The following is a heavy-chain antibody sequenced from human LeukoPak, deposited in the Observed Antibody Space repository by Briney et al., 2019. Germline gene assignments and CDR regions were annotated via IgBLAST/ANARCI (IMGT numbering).Heavy chain of an antibody. CDR2: ISGIGST. Sequence: SETLSLTCTVSSGSVSTYYWSWIRQPAGKGLEWIGRISGIGSTIYNPSLKSRVTLSLETSKNQFSLNLTSVTAADTAVYYCARDPFGEGGINYWGQGTLVTVSS. CDR3: ARDPFGEGGINY. J-gene: IGHJ4*02. V-gene: IGHV4-4*07. D-gene: IGHD3-10*01. CDR1: SGSVSTYY.